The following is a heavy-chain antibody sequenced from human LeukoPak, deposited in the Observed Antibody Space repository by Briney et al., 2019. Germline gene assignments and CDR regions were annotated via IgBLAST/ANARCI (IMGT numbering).Heavy chain of an antibody. CDR1: GFTFSSYS. J-gene: IGHJ4*02. CDR3: ASSSPTWGY. D-gene: IGHD1-26*01. CDR2: ISSSSSTI. Sequence: GGSLRLSCAASGFTFSSYSMNWVRQAPGKGLEWVSYISSSSSTIYYADSVKGRFTISRDNSKNTLYLQMNSLRAEDTAVYYCASSSPTWGYWGQGTLVTVSS. V-gene: IGHV3-48*01.